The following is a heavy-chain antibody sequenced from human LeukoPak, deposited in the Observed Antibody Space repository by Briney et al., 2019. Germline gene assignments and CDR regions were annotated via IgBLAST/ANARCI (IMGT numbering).Heavy chain of an antibody. CDR3: AGGIAATCGG. Sequence: GGSLRLSCAASGFTFSNYWMHWVRQAPGKGLVWVSRINSDGSIKSYADSVKGRFTISRDNAKNTLYLQMNSLSVEDTAVYFWAGGIAATCGGGGQGTMVTVSS. J-gene: IGHJ3*01. V-gene: IGHV3-74*01. CDR2: INSDGSIK. D-gene: IGHD6-13*01. CDR1: GFTFSNYW.